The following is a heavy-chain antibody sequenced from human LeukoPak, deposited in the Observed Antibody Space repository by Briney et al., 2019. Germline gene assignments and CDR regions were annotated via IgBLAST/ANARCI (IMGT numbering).Heavy chain of an antibody. V-gene: IGHV1-2*06. CDR3: ARDYYSSTSCLFDY. CDR1: GYTFTGYH. J-gene: IGHJ4*02. CDR2: INPNSGDT. D-gene: IGHD2-2*01. Sequence: ASVKTSCKASGYTFTGYHMHWVRQAPGQGLEWMGRINPNSGDTNYAQKFQGRVTMTRDTSISTAYMELSRLRSDDTAVYYCARDYYSSTSCLFDYWGQGTLVTVSS.